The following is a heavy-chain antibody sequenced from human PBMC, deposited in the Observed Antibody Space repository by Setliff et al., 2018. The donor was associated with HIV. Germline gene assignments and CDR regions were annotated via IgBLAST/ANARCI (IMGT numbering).Heavy chain of an antibody. CDR2: IYTSGST. V-gene: IGHV4-61*02. CDR3: ARGGYYYYFGVDV. D-gene: IGHD3-16*01. CDR1: GGSISSETFS. J-gene: IGHJ6*02. Sequence: PSETLSLTCTVSGGSISSETFSWNWIRQSARKGLEWIGRIYTSGSTDYNPSLKSRVTMSVDTSKNQFSLKLSSVTAADTAVYYCARGGYYYYFGVDVWGQGTTVTVSS.